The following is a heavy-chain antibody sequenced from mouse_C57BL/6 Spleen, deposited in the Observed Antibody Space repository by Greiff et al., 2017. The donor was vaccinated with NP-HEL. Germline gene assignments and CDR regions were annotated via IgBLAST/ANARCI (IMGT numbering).Heavy chain of an antibody. CDR1: GYTFTDYE. CDR2: IDPETGGT. Sequence: VNLVESGAELVRPGASVTLSCKASGYTFTDYEMHWVKQTPVHGLEWIGAIDPETGGTAYNQKFKGKAILTADKSSSTAYMELRSLTSEDSAVYYCTRPNYGSSPLFDYWGQGTTLTVSS. CDR3: TRPNYGSSPLFDY. D-gene: IGHD1-1*01. J-gene: IGHJ2*01. V-gene: IGHV1-15*01.